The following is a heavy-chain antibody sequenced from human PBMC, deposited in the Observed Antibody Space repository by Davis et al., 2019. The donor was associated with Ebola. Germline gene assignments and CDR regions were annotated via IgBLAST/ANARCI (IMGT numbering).Heavy chain of an antibody. CDR2: IYHSGST. D-gene: IGHD6-19*01. CDR1: GGSISSSNW. Sequence: MPSETLSLTCAVSGGSISSSNWWSWVRQPPGRGLEWIGEIYHSGSTNYNPSLKSRVTISVDKSKNQFSLKLSSVTAADTAVYYCARLGYSSGWYRTSDYWGQGTLVTVSS. V-gene: IGHV4-4*02. CDR3: ARLGYSSGWYRTSDY. J-gene: IGHJ4*02.